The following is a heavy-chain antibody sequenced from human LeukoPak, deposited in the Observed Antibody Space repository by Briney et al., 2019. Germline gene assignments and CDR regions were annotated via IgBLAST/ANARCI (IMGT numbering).Heavy chain of an antibody. D-gene: IGHD6-19*01. CDR2: IYTSGST. V-gene: IGHV4-4*07. CDR1: GGSISSYY. CDR3: ARDRGGVAGKKKYFFDY. Sequence: SETLSLTCTVSGGSISSYYWSWIRQPAGKGLEWIGRIYTSGSTNYNPSLKSRVTMSVDTSKNQFSLKLSSVTAADTAVYYCARDRGGVAGKKKYFFDYWGQGTLVTVSS. J-gene: IGHJ4*02.